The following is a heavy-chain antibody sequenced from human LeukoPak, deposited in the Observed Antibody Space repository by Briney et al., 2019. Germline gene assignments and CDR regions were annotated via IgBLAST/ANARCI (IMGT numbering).Heavy chain of an antibody. D-gene: IGHD5-18*01. J-gene: IGHJ4*02. Sequence: PGGSLRLSCAASGFTFSSYEMNWVRQAPGKGLEWVSYISSSGSTICYADSVKGRFTISRDNSKNTLYLQMNSLRAEDTAVYYCAKEIRAYSYGRNLDSWGQGTLVTVSS. CDR1: GFTFSSYE. CDR3: AKEIRAYSYGRNLDS. V-gene: IGHV3-48*03. CDR2: ISSSGSTI.